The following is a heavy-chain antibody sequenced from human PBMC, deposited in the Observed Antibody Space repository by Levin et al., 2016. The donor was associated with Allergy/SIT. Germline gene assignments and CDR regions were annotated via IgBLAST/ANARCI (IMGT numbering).Heavy chain of an antibody. Sequence: WIRQPPGKGLVWVSRINSDGSSTSYADSVKGRFTISRDNAKNTLYLQMNSLRAEDTAVYYCARYGSGSYYAFDYWGQGTLVTVSS. J-gene: IGHJ4*02. D-gene: IGHD3-10*01. CDR2: INSDGSST. CDR3: ARYGSGSYYAFDY. V-gene: IGHV3-74*01.